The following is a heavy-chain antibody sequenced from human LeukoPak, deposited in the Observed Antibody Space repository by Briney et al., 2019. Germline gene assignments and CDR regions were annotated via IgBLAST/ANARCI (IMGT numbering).Heavy chain of an antibody. V-gene: IGHV1-2*02. CDR2: INPNSGGT. J-gene: IGHJ6*03. CDR3: ARGKGYYYYYYMDV. Sequence: ASVTVSCKASGYTFTGYYMHWVRQAPGQGLEWMGWINPNSGGTNYAQKFQGRVTMTRDTSISTAYMELSRLRSDDTAVYYCARGKGYYYYYYMDVWGKGTTVTVSS. CDR1: GYTFTGYY.